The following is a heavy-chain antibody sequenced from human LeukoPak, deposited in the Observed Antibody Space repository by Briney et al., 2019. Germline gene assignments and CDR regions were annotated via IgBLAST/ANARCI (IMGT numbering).Heavy chain of an antibody. CDR2: IKSTAVGGTT. V-gene: IGHV3-15*01. Sequence: VGSLRLSCAASGFTFSNAWMNWVRQAPGKGLEWVGRIKSTAVGGTTDYAAVVKGRFTISRDDSKNTLYVQMNNLKTEDTAIYYCTTGYSSTCHDGYWGQSTLVTVSS. D-gene: IGHD6-13*01. CDR1: GFTFSNAW. J-gene: IGHJ1*01. CDR3: TTGYSSTCHDGY.